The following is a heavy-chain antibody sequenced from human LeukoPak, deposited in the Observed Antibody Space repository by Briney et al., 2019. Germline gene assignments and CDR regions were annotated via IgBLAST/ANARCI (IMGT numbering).Heavy chain of an antibody. V-gene: IGHV3-7*01. Sequence: PGGSLRLSCAASGFTFSSYWMSWVRQAPGKGLEWVANIKQDGSEKYYVDSVKGRFTISRDNAKNSLYLQMNSPRAEDTAVYYCARVRGSYYLDYWGQGTLVPVSS. CDR3: ARVRGSYYLDY. D-gene: IGHD1-26*01. CDR2: IKQDGSEK. J-gene: IGHJ4*02. CDR1: GFTFSSYW.